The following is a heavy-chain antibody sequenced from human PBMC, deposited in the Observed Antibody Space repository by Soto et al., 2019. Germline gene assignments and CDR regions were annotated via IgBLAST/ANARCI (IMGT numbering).Heavy chain of an antibody. D-gene: IGHD3-3*01. CDR3: ARATRITIFGVVIIAPPSMDV. CDR1: GYTFTGYY. J-gene: IGHJ6*03. Sequence: ASVKVSCKASGYTFTGYYMHWVRQAPGQGLEWMGWINPNSGGTNYAQKFQGRVTMTRDTSISTAYMELSRLRSDDTAVYYCARATRITIFGVVIIAPPSMDVWGDLNTVTVSS. CDR2: INPNSGGT. V-gene: IGHV1-2*02.